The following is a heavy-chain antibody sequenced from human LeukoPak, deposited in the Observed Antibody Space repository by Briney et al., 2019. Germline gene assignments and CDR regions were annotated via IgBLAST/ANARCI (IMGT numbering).Heavy chain of an antibody. CDR2: INRDGRT. J-gene: IGHJ2*01. D-gene: IGHD3-16*01. V-gene: IGHV3-74*01. Sequence: GGSLRLSCAASGFTSGNYWMHWVRQVPGKGLLWVSRINRDGRTNFADSVKGRFTISRDNAKNTVYLQMNSLRVEDTAVYYCVRDTITSSTYFDLWGRGTLVTVSS. CDR3: VRDTITSSTYFDL. CDR1: GFTSGNYW.